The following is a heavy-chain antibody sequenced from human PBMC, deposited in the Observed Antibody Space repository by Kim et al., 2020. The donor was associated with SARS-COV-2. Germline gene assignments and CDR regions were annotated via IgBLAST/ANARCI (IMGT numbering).Heavy chain of an antibody. J-gene: IGHJ4*02. V-gene: IGHV4-39*01. Sequence: SETLSLTCTVSGGSISSSSYYWGWIRQPPGKGLVWIGSIYYSGSTYYNPSLKSRVTISVDTYKNQFSLKLSSVTAAATAVYYCARHGSSSWVLFDYWGQGTLVTVSS. CDR3: ARHGSSSWVLFDY. D-gene: IGHD6-13*01. CDR1: GGSISSSSYY. CDR2: IYYSGST.